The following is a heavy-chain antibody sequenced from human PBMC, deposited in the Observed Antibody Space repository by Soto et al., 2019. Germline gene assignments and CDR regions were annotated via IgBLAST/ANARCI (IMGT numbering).Heavy chain of an antibody. J-gene: IGHJ5*02. D-gene: IGHD2-21*01. CDR3: LRLSNQIVVVNDVPGWFDP. CDR2: IFYRGTT. Sequence: PSETLSLTCTVAGDSMSSTSYRWAWIRQTPGKGLEWIGSIFYRGTTYSNPSLRSRVTISVDTSKNQFYLKVRSVTAADTAVYYRLRLSNQIVVVNDVPGWFDPWGQGALVTVSS. CDR1: GDSMSSTSYR. V-gene: IGHV4-39*01.